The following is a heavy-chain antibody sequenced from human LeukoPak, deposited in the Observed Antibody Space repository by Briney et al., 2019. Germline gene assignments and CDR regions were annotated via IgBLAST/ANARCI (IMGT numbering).Heavy chain of an antibody. CDR2: INHSGST. J-gene: IGHJ4*02. CDR3: ARLTPRYYDFWSGYGLALDY. D-gene: IGHD3-3*01. CDR1: GGSFSGYY. Sequence: PSETLSLTCAVYGGSFSGYYWSWIRQPPGKGLEWIGEINHSGSTNYNPSLKSRVTISVDTSKNQFSLKLSSVTAADTAVYYCARLTPRYYDFWSGYGLALDYWGQGTLVTVSS. V-gene: IGHV4-34*01.